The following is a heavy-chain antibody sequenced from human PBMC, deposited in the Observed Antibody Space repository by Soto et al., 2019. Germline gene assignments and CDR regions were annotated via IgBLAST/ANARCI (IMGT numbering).Heavy chain of an antibody. CDR2: IIPILGIA. CDR1: GGTFSSYT. Sequence: QFQLVQSGAEGKKPGSSVKVSCKASGGTFSSYTISWVRQAPGQGLEWMGRIIPILGIANYAKKFQGRVTITADKSTSTAYMEQSSLRSEDTAVYYCARDRNYMDVWGKGTTVTVSS. V-gene: IGHV1-69*08. CDR3: ARDRNYMDV. J-gene: IGHJ6*03.